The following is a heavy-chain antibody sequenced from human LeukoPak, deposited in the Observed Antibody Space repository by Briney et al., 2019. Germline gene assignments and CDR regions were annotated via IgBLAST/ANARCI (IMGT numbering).Heavy chain of an antibody. D-gene: IGHD3-22*01. Sequence: SETLSLTCAVYGGSFSGYYLSWIRQPPGKGLEWIGEINHSGSTNYNPSLKSRVTISVDTSKNQFSLKLSSVTAADTAVYYCARDYYDSSENAFDIWGQGTVVTVPS. CDR3: ARDYYDSSENAFDI. J-gene: IGHJ3*02. V-gene: IGHV4-34*01. CDR1: GGSFSGYY. CDR2: INHSGST.